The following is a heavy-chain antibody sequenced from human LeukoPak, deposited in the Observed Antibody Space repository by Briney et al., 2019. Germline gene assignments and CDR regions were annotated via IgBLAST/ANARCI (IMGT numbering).Heavy chain of an antibody. CDR3: ARGLTTYYDILTGYYISPNCAFDI. J-gene: IGHJ3*02. Sequence: EASVKVSCKASGYTFTSYDINWVRQATGQGLEWMGWMNPNSGNTGYAQKFQGRVTITRNTSISTAYMELSSLRSEDTAVYYCARGLTTYYDILTGYYISPNCAFDIWGQGTMVTVSS. D-gene: IGHD3-9*01. CDR1: GYTFTSYD. CDR2: MNPNSGNT. V-gene: IGHV1-8*03.